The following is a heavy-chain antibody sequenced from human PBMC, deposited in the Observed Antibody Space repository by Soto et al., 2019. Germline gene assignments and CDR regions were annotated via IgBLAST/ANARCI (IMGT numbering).Heavy chain of an antibody. CDR3: AAANWFDP. CDR1: GFTFRSDS. CDR2: ISSSSSYI. Sequence: EVQLVESGGGLVKPGGSLRLSCAASGFTFRSDSMNWVRQAPGKGLEWVSSISSSSSYIYYADSVKGRFTISRDNAKNSLYLQMNSLRAEDTAVYYCAAANWFDPWGQGTLVTVSS. J-gene: IGHJ5*02. V-gene: IGHV3-21*01.